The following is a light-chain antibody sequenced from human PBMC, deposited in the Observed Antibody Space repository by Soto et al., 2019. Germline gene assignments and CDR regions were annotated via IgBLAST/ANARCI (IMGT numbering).Light chain of an antibody. CDR2: AIR. CDR1: SCDVGGYKY. J-gene: IGLJ1*01. CDR3: SSYTSSGTRV. V-gene: IGLV2-14*03. Sequence: QSALTQPASVSGSPGQSITISCTGTSCDVGGYKYVSWYQEHPGKASKLMIYAIRNRPSGVSNRFSGSQSGNTASLTISGLQAEDEADYYYSSYTSSGTRVFGTGTKLTVL.